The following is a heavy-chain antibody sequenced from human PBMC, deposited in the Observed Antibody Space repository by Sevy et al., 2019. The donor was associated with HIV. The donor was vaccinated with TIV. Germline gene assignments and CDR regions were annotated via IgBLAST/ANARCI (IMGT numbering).Heavy chain of an antibody. Sequence: SETLSLTCTVSGGSISSGDYYWTWIRQSPGKGLEWIGYIYYSGTTYYNPSLKSRVTISVDTSKNQFSLRLSSVTAADTSWYYSARDCISTSPHNWFDPWGQGTLVTVSS. V-gene: IGHV4-30-4*01. CDR3: ARDCISTSPHNWFDP. J-gene: IGHJ5*02. CDR2: IYYSGTT. D-gene: IGHD2-2*01. CDR1: GGSISSGDYY.